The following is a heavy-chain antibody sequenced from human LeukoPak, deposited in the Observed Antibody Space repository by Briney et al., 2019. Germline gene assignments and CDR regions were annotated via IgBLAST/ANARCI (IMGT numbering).Heavy chain of an antibody. CDR1: GGSISSYY. D-gene: IGHD3-9*01. CDR3: ARILTGYGSSYYYYGMDV. V-gene: IGHV4-59*08. J-gene: IGHJ6*02. CDR2: IYYSGST. Sequence: SETLSLTCTVSGGSISSYYWSWIRQPPGKGLEWIGYIYYSGSTNYNPSLKSRVTISVDTSKNQFSLKLSSVTAADTAVYYCARILTGYGSSYYYYGMDVWGQGTTVTDSS.